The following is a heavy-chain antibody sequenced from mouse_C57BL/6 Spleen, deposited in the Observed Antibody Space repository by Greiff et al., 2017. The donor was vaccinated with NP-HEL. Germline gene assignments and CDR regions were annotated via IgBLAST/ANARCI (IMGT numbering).Heavy chain of an antibody. CDR1: GFTFSSYA. V-gene: IGHV5-4*01. D-gene: IGHD2-4*01. CDR3: ARDRGDYDYWFAY. CDR2: ISDGGSYT. J-gene: IGHJ3*01. Sequence: EVQLVESGGGLVKPGGSLKLSCAASGFTFSSYAMSWVRQTPEKRLEWVATISDGGSYTYYPDNVKGRFTISRDNAKNNLYLQMSHLKSEDTAMYYCARDRGDYDYWFAYWGQGTLVTVSA.